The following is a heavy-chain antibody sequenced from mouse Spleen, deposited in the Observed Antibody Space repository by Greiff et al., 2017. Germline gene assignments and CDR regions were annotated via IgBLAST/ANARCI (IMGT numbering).Heavy chain of an antibody. V-gene: IGHV5-17*01. CDR2: ISSGSSTI. CDR1: GFTFSDYG. CDR3: ARTITTAMYYFDY. Sequence: EVKLVESGGGLVKPGGSLKLSCAASGFTFSDYGMHWVRQAPEKGLEWVAYISSGSSTIYYADTVKGRFTISRDNAKNTLFLQMTSLRSEDTAMYYCARTITTAMYYFDYWGQGTTLTVSS. D-gene: IGHD1-2*01. J-gene: IGHJ2*01.